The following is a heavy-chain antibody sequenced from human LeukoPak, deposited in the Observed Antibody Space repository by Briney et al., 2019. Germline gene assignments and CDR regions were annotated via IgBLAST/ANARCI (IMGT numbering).Heavy chain of an antibody. J-gene: IGHJ4*02. V-gene: IGHV4-39*01. CDR1: GGSISSSSYY. D-gene: IGHD3-3*01. CDR2: IYYSGST. CDR3: ATYYTNYDFWSGYYRGGYYFDY. Sequence: SETLFLTCTVSGGSISSSSYYWGWIRQPPGKGLEWIGSIYYSGSTYYNPSLKSRVTISVDTSKNQFSLKLSSVAAADTAVYYCATYYTNYDFWSGYYRGGYYFDYWGQGTLVTVSS.